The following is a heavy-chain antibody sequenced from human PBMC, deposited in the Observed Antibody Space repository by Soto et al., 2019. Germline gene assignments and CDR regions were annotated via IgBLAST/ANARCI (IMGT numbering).Heavy chain of an antibody. J-gene: IGHJ3*02. Sequence: GESLKISCKGSGYSFTSYWIGWGRQMPGKGLDWVGIIYPGDSDTRYSPSFQGQVTISADKSISTAYLQWSSLKASDTAMYYCAKQPGYSSGWYPDAFDIWGQGTMVTVSS. CDR3: AKQPGYSSGWYPDAFDI. D-gene: IGHD6-19*01. CDR1: GYSFTSYW. CDR2: IYPGDSDT. V-gene: IGHV5-51*01.